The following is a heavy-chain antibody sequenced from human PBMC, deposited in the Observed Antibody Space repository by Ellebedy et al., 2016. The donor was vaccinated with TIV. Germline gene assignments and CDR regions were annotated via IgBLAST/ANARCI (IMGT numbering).Heavy chain of an antibody. V-gene: IGHV3-23*01. Sequence: GESLKISCEASGFTFSRHAMSWVRQAPGKGLEWVSGISNDGGQPHYTVSVRGRFTVFRDNSKNTVYLQLNNLRAEDTAVYYCAREATASGTAILGLWGRGTLVTVSS. J-gene: IGHJ2*01. D-gene: IGHD1-7*01. CDR3: AREATASGTAILGL. CDR1: GFTFSRHA. CDR2: ISNDGGQP.